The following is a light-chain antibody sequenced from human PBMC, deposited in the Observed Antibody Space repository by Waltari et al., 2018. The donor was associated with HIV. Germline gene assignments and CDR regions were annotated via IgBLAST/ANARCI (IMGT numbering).Light chain of an antibody. V-gene: IGKV3D-15*01. J-gene: IGKJ4*01. CDR3: QQYNKWPLT. CDR1: QSVSSN. CDR2: GAS. Sequence: EIVMMQSPATLSVSPGERATLSCRASQSVSSNLAWYQQKPGQAPRLLIYGASPSATGIPARFSGSGSGTEFTLTIRSLQSEDFAVYYCQQYNKWPLTFGGGTKVEIK.